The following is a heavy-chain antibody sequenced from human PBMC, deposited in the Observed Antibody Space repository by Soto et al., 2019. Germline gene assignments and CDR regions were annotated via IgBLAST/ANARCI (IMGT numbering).Heavy chain of an antibody. CDR1: GYSFTSYW. V-gene: IGHV5-51*01. Sequence: EVQLVQSGAEVKKPGESLKISCKGSGYSFTSYWIGWVRQMPGKGLEWMGIIYPGDSDTRYSPSFQGQVTISADKSISTAYLQWSSLKASDTAMYYCARGDSYGDYLPHYYYYGMDVWGQGTTVTVSS. D-gene: IGHD4-17*01. CDR3: ARGDSYGDYLPHYYYYGMDV. CDR2: IYPGDSDT. J-gene: IGHJ6*02.